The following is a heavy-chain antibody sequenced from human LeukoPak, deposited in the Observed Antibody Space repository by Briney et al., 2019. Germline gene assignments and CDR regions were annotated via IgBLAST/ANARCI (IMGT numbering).Heavy chain of an antibody. V-gene: IGHV3-23*01. Sequence: GGSLRLSCAASGFTFSNSLMTWVRQAPGKGPEWVSAISGSGGDTYYADSVKGRFTISRDNSKHTLYLQMNSLRAEDTAVYYCAKKGATTGDFDYWGQGTLVTVSS. J-gene: IGHJ4*02. CDR1: GFTFSNSL. CDR3: AKKGATTGDFDY. D-gene: IGHD1-26*01. CDR2: ISGSGGDT.